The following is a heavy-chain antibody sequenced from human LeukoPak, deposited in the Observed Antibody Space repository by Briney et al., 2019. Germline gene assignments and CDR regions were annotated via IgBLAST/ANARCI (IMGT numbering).Heavy chain of an antibody. CDR3: ARVGTYSGSSPPNY. D-gene: IGHD1-26*01. V-gene: IGHV1-18*01. CDR1: GYTFTSYG. Sequence: ASVKVSCKASGYTFTSYGISWVRQAPGQGLEWMGWIGAYNGNTNYAQKLQGRVTMTTDTSTSTAYMELRSLRSDDTAVYYCARVGTYSGSSPPNYWGQGTLVTVSS. CDR2: IGAYNGNT. J-gene: IGHJ4*02.